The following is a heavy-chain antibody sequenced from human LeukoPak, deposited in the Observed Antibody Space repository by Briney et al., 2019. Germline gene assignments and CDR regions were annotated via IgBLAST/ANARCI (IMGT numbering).Heavy chain of an antibody. CDR1: GYTFTGYY. CDR3: ARVHSRVFDY. Sequence: AASVKVSCKASGYTFTGYYMHWVRQAPGQGLEWMGWINPNSGGTNYAQKFQGRVTMTRDTSISTVYMEVRRLRSDDTAVYYCARVHSRVFDYWGQGTLVTVSS. J-gene: IGHJ4*02. CDR2: INPNSGGT. D-gene: IGHD6-13*01. V-gene: IGHV1-2*02.